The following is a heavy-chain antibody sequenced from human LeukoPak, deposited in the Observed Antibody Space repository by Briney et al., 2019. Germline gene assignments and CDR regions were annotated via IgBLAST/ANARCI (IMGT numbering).Heavy chain of an antibody. Sequence: SVKVSCKASGGTFSTYAISWVRQAPGQGLEWMGGIIPIFGTANYAQKFQGRVTITADKSTSTAYMELSSLRSEDTAVYYCARDRKYGDYPWFDPWGQGTLVTVSS. J-gene: IGHJ5*02. CDR3: ARDRKYGDYPWFDP. V-gene: IGHV1-69*06. CDR1: GGTFSTYA. D-gene: IGHD4-17*01. CDR2: IIPIFGTA.